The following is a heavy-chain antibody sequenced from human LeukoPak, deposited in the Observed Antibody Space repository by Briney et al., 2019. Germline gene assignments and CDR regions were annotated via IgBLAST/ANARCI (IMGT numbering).Heavy chain of an antibody. Sequence: SETLSLTCTVSGGSISSYYWSWIRQPPGKGLEWIGYIYYSGSTNYNPSLKSRVTISVDTSKNQFSLKLSSVTAADTAMYYCARDRSSSHWFDPWGQGTLVTVSS. CDR2: IYYSGST. D-gene: IGHD6-6*01. CDR3: ARDRSSSHWFDP. J-gene: IGHJ5*02. CDR1: GGSISSYY. V-gene: IGHV4-59*01.